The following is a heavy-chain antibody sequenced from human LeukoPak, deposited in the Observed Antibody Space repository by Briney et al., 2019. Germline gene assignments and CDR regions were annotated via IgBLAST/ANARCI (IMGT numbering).Heavy chain of an antibody. V-gene: IGHV3-64*04. CDR1: GFTFSSYA. D-gene: IGHD6-19*01. Sequence: PGGSLRLSCSASGFTFSSYAMHWVRQAPGKGLEYVSAISSNGGSTYYADSVKGRFTISRDISENTLYLEMNSLRADDTAVYYCARRSGWYYFDSWGQGTLVTVSS. J-gene: IGHJ4*02. CDR2: ISSNGGST. CDR3: ARRSGWYYFDS.